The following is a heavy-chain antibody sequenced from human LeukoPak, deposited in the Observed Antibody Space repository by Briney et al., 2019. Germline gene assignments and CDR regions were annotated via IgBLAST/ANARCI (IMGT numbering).Heavy chain of an antibody. Sequence: RASVKVSCKVSGYTLTELSMHWARQAPGKGLEWMGGFDPEGGETIYAQKFQGRVTMTEDTSTDTAYMELSSLRSEDTAVYYCATLPDTAMVTEAYYFDYWGQGTLVTVSS. V-gene: IGHV1-24*01. CDR2: FDPEGGET. J-gene: IGHJ4*02. CDR1: GYTLTELS. D-gene: IGHD5-18*01. CDR3: ATLPDTAMVTEAYYFDY.